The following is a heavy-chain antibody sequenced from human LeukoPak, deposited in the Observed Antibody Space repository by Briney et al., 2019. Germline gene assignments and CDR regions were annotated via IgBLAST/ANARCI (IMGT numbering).Heavy chain of an antibody. CDR1: GFTFSSYA. D-gene: IGHD4-17*01. V-gene: IGHV3-23*01. Sequence: PGGSLRLFCAASGFTFSSYAMSWVRQAPGKGLEWVSAISGSGGSTYYADSVKGRFTISRDNSKNTLYLQMNSLRAEDTAVYYCAKALASLRAFDYWGQGTLVTVSS. CDR2: ISGSGGST. CDR3: AKALASLRAFDY. J-gene: IGHJ4*02.